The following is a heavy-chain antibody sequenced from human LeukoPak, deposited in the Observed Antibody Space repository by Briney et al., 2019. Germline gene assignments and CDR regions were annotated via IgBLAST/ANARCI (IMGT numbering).Heavy chain of an antibody. CDR3: AKKSGAAFYNWFDP. Sequence: GGSLRLSCAASGFTFSSFGMHWVRQAPGKGLEWVAYIRYDGSNKKYADSLEGRFTISRDNSKNALYLQIDSLRAEDTAVYYCAKKSGAAFYNWFDPWGQGTLVTVSS. CDR1: GFTFSSFG. CDR2: IRYDGSNK. D-gene: IGHD1-26*01. J-gene: IGHJ5*02. V-gene: IGHV3-30*02.